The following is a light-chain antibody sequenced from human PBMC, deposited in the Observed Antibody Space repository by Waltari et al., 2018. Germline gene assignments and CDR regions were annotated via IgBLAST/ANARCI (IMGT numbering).Light chain of an antibody. J-gene: IGKJ4*01. CDR2: WAS. CDR3: QQFYHSPPT. V-gene: IGKV4-1*01. Sequence: DCEMTQSPDSLAVSLGERATINCKSSQSVLLTSNNKNYLAWYQQKPGQPPKLLIYWASTRESGVPDRCSGSGSGTDFSLTISSLQAEDVAVYYCQQFYHSPPTFGGGTKVEIK. CDR1: QSVLLTSNNKNY.